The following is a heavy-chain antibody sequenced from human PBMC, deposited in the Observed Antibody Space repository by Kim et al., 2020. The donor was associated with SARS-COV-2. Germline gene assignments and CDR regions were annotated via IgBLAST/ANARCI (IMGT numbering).Heavy chain of an antibody. J-gene: IGHJ4*02. CDR3: VRFSGRSTFYY. D-gene: IGHD1-26*01. CDR2: ISDDGDTT. CDR1: GFTFSYDA. V-gene: IGHV3-48*03. Sequence: GGSLRLSCVASGFTFSYDAMTWVRQAPGKGLEWISYISDDGDTTYYADSVKGRFTISRDNARNSVYLQMSSLRAEDTAVYYCVRFSGRSTFYYWGQGALVTVSS.